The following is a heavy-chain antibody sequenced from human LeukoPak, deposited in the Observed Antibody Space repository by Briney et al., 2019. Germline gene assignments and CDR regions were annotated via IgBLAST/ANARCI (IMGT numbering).Heavy chain of an antibody. J-gene: IGHJ4*02. CDR1: GGSISSGDYY. CDR2: IYYSGST. D-gene: IGHD5-24*01. CDR3: ARGSPRDGYSLDY. Sequence: SETLSLTCTVSGGSISSGDYYWSWIRQPPGKGLEWIGYIYYSGSTYYNPSLKSRVTISVDTSKNQFSLKLSSVTAADTAVYYCARGSPRDGYSLDYWGQGTLVTVSS. V-gene: IGHV4-30-4*01.